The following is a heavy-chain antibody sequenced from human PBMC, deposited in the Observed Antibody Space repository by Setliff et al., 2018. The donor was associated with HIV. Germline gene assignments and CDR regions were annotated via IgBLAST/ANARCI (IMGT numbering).Heavy chain of an antibody. J-gene: IGHJ6*02. V-gene: IGHV1-69*05. CDR1: GGTFGRFG. CDR3: ARVEAKVRGATYGMDV. CDR2: IIPTFTRA. Sequence: GASVKVSCKASGGTFGRFGISWVRQAPGQGLEWMGGIIPTFTRANYAQKFQARVIITTDKSTSTAFMELTSLTSEDTAVYYCARVEAKVRGATYGMDVWGQGTTVTVSS. D-gene: IGHD3-10*01.